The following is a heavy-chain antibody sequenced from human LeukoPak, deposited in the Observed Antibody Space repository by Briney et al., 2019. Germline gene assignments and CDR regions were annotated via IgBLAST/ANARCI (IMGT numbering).Heavy chain of an antibody. CDR1: GFTFSSYG. CDR3: ARDLDYYGSGSYLTSNQRYFDY. J-gene: IGHJ4*02. Sequence: GRSLRLSCAASGFTFSSYGMHWVRQAPGKGLEWVAVIWYDGSNKYYADSVKGRFTISRDNSKNTLYLQMNSLRAEDTAVYYCARDLDYYGSGSYLTSNQRYFDYWGQGTLVTVSS. V-gene: IGHV3-33*01. CDR2: IWYDGSNK. D-gene: IGHD3-10*01.